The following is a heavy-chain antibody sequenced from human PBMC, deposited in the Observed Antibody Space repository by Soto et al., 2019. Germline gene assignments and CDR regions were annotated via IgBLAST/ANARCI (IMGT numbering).Heavy chain of an antibody. J-gene: IGHJ6*02. D-gene: IGHD4-17*01. CDR3: AREGDYPYYYYGMDV. CDR1: GYTFTRYG. Sequence: QVQLVQSGAEVKKPGASVKVSCKASGYTFTRYGITWVRQARGQGLEWMGWINGYNGNTKYAQKLPGRVTMTTDTTTSTAYMELRSLTSDDTAVYYCAREGDYPYYYYGMDVWGQGTTVTVSS. CDR2: INGYNGNT. V-gene: IGHV1-18*01.